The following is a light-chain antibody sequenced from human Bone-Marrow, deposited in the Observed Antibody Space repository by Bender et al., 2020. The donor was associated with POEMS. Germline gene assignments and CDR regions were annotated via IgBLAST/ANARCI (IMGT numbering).Light chain of an antibody. J-gene: IGLJ3*02. CDR2: DVS. CDR1: SSDVGGHNY. Sequence: QSALTQPPSASGSSGQSVTISCTGTSSDVGGHNYVSWYQQHPGKAPKLMIYDVSNRPSGVSSRFSGSKSGNTASLTISGLQAEDEADYYCSSYTSDYTQRLFGGGTKLTVL. CDR3: SSYTSDYTQRL. V-gene: IGLV2-14*03.